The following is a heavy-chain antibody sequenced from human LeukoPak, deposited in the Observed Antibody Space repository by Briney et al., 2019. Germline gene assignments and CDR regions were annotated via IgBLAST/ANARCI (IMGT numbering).Heavy chain of an antibody. CDR2: INPSGSST. J-gene: IGHJ5*02. CDR3: ARDNSVGDIAWWFDP. CDR1: GYTFTNYY. D-gene: IGHD3-16*02. Sequence: GASVNVSCMASGYTFTNYYMHWVRQAPGQGLEGMGLINPSGSSTLYAQKFQGRVTMTRDMSTTTDYMELSSLRSEDTAVYYCARDNSVGDIAWWFDPWGQGTLVTVSS. V-gene: IGHV1-46*01.